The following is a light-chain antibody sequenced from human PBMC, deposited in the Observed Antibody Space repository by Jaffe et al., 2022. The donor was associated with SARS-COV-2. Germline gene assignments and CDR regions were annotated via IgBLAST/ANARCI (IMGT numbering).Light chain of an antibody. J-gene: IGKJ1*01. CDR1: QSVIYNY. Sequence: EIVLTQSPDTLSLSPGERANLSCRASQSVIYNYLAWYRQRPGQAPRLLVYGGSSRATGIPDRFSGSASGTDFTLTISRLEPEDFAMFYCQQYGSSPWTFGQGTKVEIK. CDR3: QQYGSSPWT. V-gene: IGKV3-20*01. CDR2: GGS.